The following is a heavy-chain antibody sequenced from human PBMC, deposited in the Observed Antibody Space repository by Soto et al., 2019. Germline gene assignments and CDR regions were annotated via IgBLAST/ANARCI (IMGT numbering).Heavy chain of an antibody. Sequence: SETLSLTCTVPGGAISGYYWTWIRQSDGEGLEWIGRIYSSGRTYYKPSLKRRASISLDKSRNQFSVRLTSVTAADTAVYFCARGYRYSGSFSDYFDPWGQGTLVTVSS. CDR2: IYSSGRT. D-gene: IGHD1-26*01. CDR3: ARGYRYSGSFSDYFDP. CDR1: GGAISGYY. V-gene: IGHV4-4*07. J-gene: IGHJ5*02.